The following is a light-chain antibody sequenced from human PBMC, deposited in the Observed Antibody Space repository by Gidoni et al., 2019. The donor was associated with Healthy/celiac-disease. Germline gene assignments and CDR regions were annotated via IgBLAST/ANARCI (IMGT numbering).Light chain of an antibody. CDR3: QQLNSYPIT. CDR1: QGISSY. Sequence: DIQLTQSPSFLSASVGDRVTITCWASQGISSYLAWYQQKPGQAPKLLIYAASTLQSGVPSRFSGSGSGTEFTLTISSLQPEDFATYYCQQLNSYPITFGQGTRLEIK. V-gene: IGKV1-9*01. J-gene: IGKJ5*01. CDR2: AAS.